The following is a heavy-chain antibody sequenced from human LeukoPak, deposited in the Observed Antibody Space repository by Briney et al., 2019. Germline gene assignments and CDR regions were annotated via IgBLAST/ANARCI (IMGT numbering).Heavy chain of an antibody. CDR1: GFTFSDYY. D-gene: IGHD5-12*01. J-gene: IGHJ4*02. CDR2: ITSSGDDI. CDR3: ASDIVATSGDF. Sequence: PGGSLRLSCAASGFTFSDYYMSWIRQAPGKGLEWVAYITSSGDDIYYAHSVKGRFTISRDNAKNALFLRMSSLRVEDTATYYCASDIVATSGDFWGQGTLVSVSS. V-gene: IGHV3-11*01.